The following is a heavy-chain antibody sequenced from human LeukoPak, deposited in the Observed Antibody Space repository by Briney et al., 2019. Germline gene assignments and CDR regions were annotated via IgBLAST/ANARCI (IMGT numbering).Heavy chain of an antibody. CDR1: GFTFSSYA. CDR3: ARDRRYYDFWSGYLDY. D-gene: IGHD3-3*01. Sequence: GGSLRLSCAASGFTFSSYAMSWVRQAPGKGLEWVSAISGSGGSTYYADSVKGRFTISRDNSKNTLYLQMNSLRAEDTAVYYCARDRRYYDFWSGYLDYWGQGTLVTVSS. J-gene: IGHJ4*02. V-gene: IGHV3-23*01. CDR2: ISGSGGST.